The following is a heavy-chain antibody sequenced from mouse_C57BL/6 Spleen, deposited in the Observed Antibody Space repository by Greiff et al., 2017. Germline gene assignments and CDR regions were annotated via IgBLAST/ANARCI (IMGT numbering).Heavy chain of an antibody. CDR1: GFTFSSYA. J-gene: IGHJ2*01. V-gene: IGHV5-4*01. D-gene: IGHD4-1*01. CDR3: ARDRGGTNYFDY. Sequence: EVNLVESGGGLVKPGGSLKLSCAASGFTFSSYAMSWVRQTPEKRLEWVATISDGGSYTYYPDNVKGRFTISRDNAKNNLYLQMSHLKSEDTAMYYCARDRGGTNYFDYWGQGTTLTVSS. CDR2: ISDGGSYT.